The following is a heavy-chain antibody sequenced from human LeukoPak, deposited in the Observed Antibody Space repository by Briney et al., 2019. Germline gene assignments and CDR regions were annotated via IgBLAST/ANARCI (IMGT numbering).Heavy chain of an antibody. CDR1: GYTFTSYG. V-gene: IGHV1-18*01. J-gene: IGHJ4*02. Sequence: ASVKVSCKASGYTFTSYGISWVRQAPGQGLEWMGWISGYNGNTSYAQKLQGRVTMTRDMSTSTVYMELSSLRSEDTAVYYCARDYNEDFWSGYYGPADFDYWGQGTLVTVSS. D-gene: IGHD3-3*01. CDR3: ARDYNEDFWSGYYGPADFDY. CDR2: ISGYNGNT.